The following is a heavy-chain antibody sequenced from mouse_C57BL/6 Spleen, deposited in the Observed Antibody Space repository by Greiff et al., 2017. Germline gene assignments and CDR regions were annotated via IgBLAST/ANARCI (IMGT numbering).Heavy chain of an antibody. CDR1: GFTFSSYA. V-gene: IGHV5-4*01. Sequence: EVMLVESGGGLVKPGGSLKLSCAASGFTFSSYAMSWVRQTPEKRLEWVATISDGGSYTYYPDNVKGRFTISRDNAKNNLYLQMSHLKSEDTAMYYCAREGTGKGFDYWGQGTTLTVSS. CDR3: AREGTGKGFDY. D-gene: IGHD4-1*01. CDR2: ISDGGSYT. J-gene: IGHJ2*01.